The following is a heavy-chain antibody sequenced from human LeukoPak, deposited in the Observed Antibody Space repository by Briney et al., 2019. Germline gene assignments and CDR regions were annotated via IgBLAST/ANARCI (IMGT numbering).Heavy chain of an antibody. CDR2: ISGSGGII. D-gene: IGHD6-19*01. J-gene: IGHJ3*02. V-gene: IGHV3-23*01. CDR3: AKSGVASTGYDAFDI. Sequence: PGGSLRLSCAASGLTFSSYAMNWVRQAPGKGLEWVSRISGSGGIIYYADSMKGRFTISRDNSKNTLYLQMNSLRAEDTAVYYCAKSGVASTGYDAFDIWGQGTMVTVSS. CDR1: GLTFSSYA.